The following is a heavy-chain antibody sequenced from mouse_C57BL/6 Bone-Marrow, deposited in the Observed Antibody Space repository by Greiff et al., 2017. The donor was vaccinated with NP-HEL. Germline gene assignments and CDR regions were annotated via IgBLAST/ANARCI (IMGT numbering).Heavy chain of an antibody. Sequence: EVQLVESGGGLVKPGGSLKLSCAASGFTFSSYAMSWVRQTPEKRLEWVATISDGGSYTYYPDNVKGRFTISRDNAKNNLYLQMRHLKSEDTAMYYCARDPSFDYWGQGTTLTVSS. CDR1: GFTFSSYA. CDR2: ISDGGSYT. V-gene: IGHV5-4*01. J-gene: IGHJ2*01. CDR3: ARDPSFDY.